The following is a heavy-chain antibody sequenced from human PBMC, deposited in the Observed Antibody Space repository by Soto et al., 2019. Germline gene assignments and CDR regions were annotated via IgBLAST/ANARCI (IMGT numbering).Heavy chain of an antibody. CDR2: ISYDGSNK. D-gene: IGHD3-10*01. Sequence: GGSLRLSCAASGFTFSSYGMHWVRQAPGKGLEWVAVISYDGSNKYYADSVKGRFTISRDNSKNTLYLQMNSLRAEDTAVYYCAKERGNYYGSGKDGMDVWGQGTTVTDSS. CDR3: AKERGNYYGSGKDGMDV. V-gene: IGHV3-30*18. J-gene: IGHJ6*02. CDR1: GFTFSSYG.